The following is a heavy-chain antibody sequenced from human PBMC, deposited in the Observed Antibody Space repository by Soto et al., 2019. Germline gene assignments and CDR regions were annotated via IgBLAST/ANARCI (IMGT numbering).Heavy chain of an antibody. J-gene: IGHJ6*03. Sequence: PGGSLRLSCETSGSTFLSYGMHWVRQAPGKGLEWVAVIWYDGSNKYFADSVRGRFTISRDNSKNTLSLQMNSLRAEDTAVYFCARGRGYYYYYMDVWGKGTTVTVSS. CDR2: IWYDGSNK. V-gene: IGHV3-33*01. CDR3: ARGRGYYYYYMDV. CDR1: GSTFLSYG.